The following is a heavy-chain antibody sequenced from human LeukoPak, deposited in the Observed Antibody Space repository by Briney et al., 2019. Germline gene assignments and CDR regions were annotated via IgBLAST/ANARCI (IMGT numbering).Heavy chain of an antibody. D-gene: IGHD2-15*01. V-gene: IGHV3-66*01. J-gene: IGHJ4*02. CDR3: ARDWVGYCSGGSCSGFDY. Sequence: PGGSLRLSCAASGFTVSSNYMSWVRQAPGKGLEWVSVIYSGGSTYYADSVKGRFTISRDNSKNTLYLQMNSLRAEDTAVYYCARDWVGYCSGGSCSGFDYWGQGTLVTVSS. CDR1: GFTVSSNY. CDR2: IYSGGST.